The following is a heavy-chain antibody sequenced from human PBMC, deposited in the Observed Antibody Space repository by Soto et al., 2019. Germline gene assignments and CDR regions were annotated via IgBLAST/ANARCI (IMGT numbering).Heavy chain of an antibody. Sequence: EVQLLESGGGLVQPGGSVKLSCAASGFAFSDFALTWGRQAPGKGLDWVSTFSYIGHNTHYADSAKGRFTISRDNSKNTLYLQMNRLRAEDTAVYYCARDSSPSDYVSAYEFWGQGTLVTVSS. V-gene: IGHV3-23*01. D-gene: IGHD4-17*01. CDR1: GFAFSDFA. CDR2: FSYIGHNT. CDR3: ARDSSPSDYVSAYEF. J-gene: IGHJ4*02.